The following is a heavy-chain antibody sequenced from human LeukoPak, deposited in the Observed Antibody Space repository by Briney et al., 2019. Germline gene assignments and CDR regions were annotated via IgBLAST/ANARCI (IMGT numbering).Heavy chain of an antibody. D-gene: IGHD6-19*01. CDR2: ISGSGHIT. CDR1: GFTFSNYA. CDR3: VKGGIAVTGTDSFDY. V-gene: IGHV3-23*01. J-gene: IGHJ4*02. Sequence: PGGSLRLSCAASGFTFSNYAMLWVRQAPGKGLEWVSIISGSGHITYYADSVKGRFTISRDNSKNTLYLQMNSLRAEDTALYYCVKGGIAVTGTDSFDYWGQGTLVTVSS.